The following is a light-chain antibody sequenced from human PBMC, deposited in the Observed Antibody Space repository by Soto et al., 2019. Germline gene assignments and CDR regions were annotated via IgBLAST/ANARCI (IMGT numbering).Light chain of an antibody. CDR3: QQYGSSGT. Sequence: DIVFKQSLGTQSPSSRERATLSCRASQSVSNNYLAWYQQKPGQAPRLLIYGASNRATGIPDRFSVSGSGTDFTLTISRLEPEDFAVYYCQQYGSSGTFGQGTKVDIK. J-gene: IGKJ1*01. CDR1: QSVSNNY. CDR2: GAS. V-gene: IGKV3-20*01.